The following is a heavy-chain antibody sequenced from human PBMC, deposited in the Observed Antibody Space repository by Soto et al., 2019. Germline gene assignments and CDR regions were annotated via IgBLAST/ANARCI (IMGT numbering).Heavy chain of an antibody. Sequence: QAHLVQSGAEVKKPGASVKFSCKASGYTFYSHSISWVRQAPGQGLEWMGRINADYGNTQYAQKFRGRVTMTTDTSTTTVYMELTNLRSDDTAVYYCERCIQGDYYYGMDVWGQGTTVTVSS. CDR1: GYTFYSHS. D-gene: IGHD1-26*01. CDR2: INADYGNT. J-gene: IGHJ6*02. V-gene: IGHV1-18*01. CDR3: ERCIQGDYYYGMDV.